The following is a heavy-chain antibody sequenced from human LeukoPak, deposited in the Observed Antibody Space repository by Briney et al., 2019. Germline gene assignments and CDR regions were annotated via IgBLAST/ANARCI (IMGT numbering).Heavy chain of an antibody. J-gene: IGHJ4*02. CDR2: ISAYNGST. D-gene: IGHD5-12*01. CDR1: GYTFTSYG. V-gene: IGHV1-18*01. CDR3: ARSVYSGYDFDY. Sequence: ASVKVSCKASGYTFTSYGISWVRQAPGQGLEWMGWISAYNGSTNYAQKLQGRVTMTTDTSTSTASMELSRLRSDDTAVYYCARSVYSGYDFDYWGQGTLVTVSS.